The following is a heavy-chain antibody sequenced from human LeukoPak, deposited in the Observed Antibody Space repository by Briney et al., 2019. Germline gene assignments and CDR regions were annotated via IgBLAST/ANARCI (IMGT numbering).Heavy chain of an antibody. J-gene: IGHJ4*02. Sequence: ASVKVSCKASGYTFTSSALNWVRQAPGQGLEWIGWVSAYNGNTNYAQKLQGRVTMTTDTSTSTAYMELRSLRSDDTAVYYCARDRVGSPRYLDYWGQGTLVTVSS. V-gene: IGHV1-18*01. CDR2: VSAYNGNT. CDR1: GYTFTSSA. D-gene: IGHD3-10*01. CDR3: ARDRVGSPRYLDY.